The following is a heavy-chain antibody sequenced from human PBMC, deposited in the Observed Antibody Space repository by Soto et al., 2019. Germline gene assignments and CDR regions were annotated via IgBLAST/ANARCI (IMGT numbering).Heavy chain of an antibody. CDR1: GYSFTSYW. CDR2: IDPSDSYT. J-gene: IGHJ6*02. Sequence: GESLKISCKGSGYSFTSYWISWVRQMPGKGLEWMGRIDPSDSYTNYSPSFQGHVTISADKSISTAYLQWSSLKASDTAMYYCARENQYYDILTGSHYYYGMDVWGQGTTVTVSS. V-gene: IGHV5-10-1*01. D-gene: IGHD3-9*01. CDR3: ARENQYYDILTGSHYYYGMDV.